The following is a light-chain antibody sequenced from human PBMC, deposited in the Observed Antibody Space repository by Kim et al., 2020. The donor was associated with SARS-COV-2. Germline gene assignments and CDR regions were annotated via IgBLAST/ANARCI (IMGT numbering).Light chain of an antibody. CDR3: QAWDSSTAWV. CDR1: KLGDKY. J-gene: IGLJ3*02. Sequence: SYELTRPPSVSVSPVQTASITCSGDKLGDKYACWYQQKPGQSPVLVIYQDSKRPSGIPERFSGSNSGNTATLTISGTQAMDEADYYCQAWDSSTAWVFGG. V-gene: IGLV3-1*01. CDR2: QDS.